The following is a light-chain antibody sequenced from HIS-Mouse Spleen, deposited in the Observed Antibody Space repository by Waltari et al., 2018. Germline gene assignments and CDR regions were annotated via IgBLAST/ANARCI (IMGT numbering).Light chain of an antibody. CDR2: RNK. Sequence: QSVLTQPPSASGTPGQRVTISCSGSSSNIGSNYVYWYQQLPGTAPKLRIYRNKRRPSGVPDRFSGSKSGTSASLAISGLRSEDEADYYCAAWDDSLSGYVFGTGTKVTVL. CDR3: AAWDDSLSGYV. V-gene: IGLV1-47*01. CDR1: SSNIGSNY. J-gene: IGLJ1*01.